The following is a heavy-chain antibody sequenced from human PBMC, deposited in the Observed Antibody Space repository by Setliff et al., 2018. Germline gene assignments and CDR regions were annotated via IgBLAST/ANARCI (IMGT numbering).Heavy chain of an antibody. J-gene: IGHJ6*03. CDR1: GFTFSRYD. V-gene: IGHV3-13*04. D-gene: IGHD3-3*01. Sequence: GESLKISCAASGFTFSRYDIHWVRQVTGKGLEWVSGTAAAGDTYYADSVKGRFTISRENAKNSFYLQMNSLTAGDTAVYYCARSSVVGGYSTTYYFDYMDVWGKGTTVTVSS. CDR2: TAAAGDT. CDR3: ARSSVVGGYSTTYYFDYMDV.